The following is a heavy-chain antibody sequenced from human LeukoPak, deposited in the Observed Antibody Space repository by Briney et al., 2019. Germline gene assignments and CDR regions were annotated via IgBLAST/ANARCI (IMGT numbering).Heavy chain of an antibody. Sequence: ASVTVSCKASGYTFTSYGISWVRQAPGQGLEWMGWISAYNGNTNYAQMLQGMVTMTRDTSISTAYMELSRLRSDDTAVYYCARGVLLRLRLGELSLRDRFDPWGQGTLVTVSS. D-gene: IGHD3-16*02. V-gene: IGHV1-18*01. CDR3: ARGVLLRLRLGELSLRDRFDP. CDR2: ISAYNGNT. CDR1: GYTFTSYG. J-gene: IGHJ5*02.